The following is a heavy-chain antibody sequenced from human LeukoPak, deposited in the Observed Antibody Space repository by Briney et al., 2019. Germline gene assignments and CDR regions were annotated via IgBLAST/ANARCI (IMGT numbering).Heavy chain of an antibody. CDR2: INPSGGST. Sequence: ASVKVSCKASGYTLTSYYMHWVRQAPGQGLEWMGIINPSGGSTTYAQKFQGRVTMTRDTSTSTVYMELSSLRSEDTAVYYCARGPGAWKAADPWGQGTLVTVSS. J-gene: IGHJ5*02. CDR3: ARGPGAWKAADP. CDR1: GYTLTSYY. V-gene: IGHV1-46*01. D-gene: IGHD6-13*01.